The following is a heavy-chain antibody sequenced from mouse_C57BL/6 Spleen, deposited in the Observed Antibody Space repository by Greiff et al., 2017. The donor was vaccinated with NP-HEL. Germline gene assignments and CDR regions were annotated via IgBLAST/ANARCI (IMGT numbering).Heavy chain of an antibody. CDR2: IDPSDSDT. CDR3: ARSPAYYSNNIFGG. V-gene: IGHV1-52*01. CDR1: GYTFTSYW. J-gene: IGHJ2*01. Sequence: VQLQQPGAELVRPGSSVKLSCKASGYTFTSYWMHWVKQRPIQGLEWIGNIDPSDSDTHYNQKFKDKATLTVDKSSSTAYMQLSSLTSEDSVVYYCARSPAYYSNNIFGGWGQGATLTVAS. D-gene: IGHD2-5*01.